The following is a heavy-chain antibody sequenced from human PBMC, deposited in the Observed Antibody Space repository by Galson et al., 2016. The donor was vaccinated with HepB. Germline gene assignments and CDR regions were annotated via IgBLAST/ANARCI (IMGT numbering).Heavy chain of an antibody. CDR1: GFTFTHHQ. CDR3: TKDPQLYITRGVWDN. V-gene: IGHV3-74*01. D-gene: IGHD3-10*01. Sequence: SLRLSCATSGFTFTHHQMHWVRQVPGKGLVWVSRIEPDGSRPIYADSLKGRFTISRDNSRDTLYLQINSLRPEDMAVYYCTKDPQLYITRGVWDNWGQGALVTVSS. CDR2: IEPDGSRP. J-gene: IGHJ4*02.